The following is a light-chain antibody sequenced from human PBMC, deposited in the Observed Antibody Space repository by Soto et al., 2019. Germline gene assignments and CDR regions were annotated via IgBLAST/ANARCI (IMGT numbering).Light chain of an antibody. Sequence: QSVLTQPPSASGSPGQSVTISCTGTSSDVVGYNYASWYQQHPGEAPKLMIYEVTKRPSGVPDRFSGSKSGSTASLTVSGLQAEDEADYYCSSYGGNNNLLFGGGTKLTVL. V-gene: IGLV2-8*01. CDR3: SSYGGNNNLL. CDR2: EVT. CDR1: SSDVVGYNY. J-gene: IGLJ2*01.